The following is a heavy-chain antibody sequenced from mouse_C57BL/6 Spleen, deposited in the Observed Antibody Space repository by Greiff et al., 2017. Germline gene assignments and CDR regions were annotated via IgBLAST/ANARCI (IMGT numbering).Heavy chain of an antibody. Sequence: QVQLQQSGAELVKPGASVKISCKASGYTFTDYYINWVKQRPGQGLEWIGKIGPGSGSTYYNEKFKGKATLTADKSSRPAYMQRSSLTSEDSADYCCAREEDGYDEGFAYWGQGTLVTVSA. D-gene: IGHD2-2*01. J-gene: IGHJ3*01. CDR2: IGPGSGST. V-gene: IGHV1-77*01. CDR1: GYTFTDYY. CDR3: AREEDGYDEGFAY.